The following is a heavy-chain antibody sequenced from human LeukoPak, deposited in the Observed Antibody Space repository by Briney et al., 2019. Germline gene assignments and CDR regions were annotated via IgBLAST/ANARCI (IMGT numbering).Heavy chain of an antibody. J-gene: IGHJ4*02. CDR3: ARGRCSSTSCYGRGGDY. Sequence: ASVKVSCKASGYTFTGYYMHWVRQATGQGLEWMGWMNPNSGNTGYAQKFLGRVTMTRNTSISTAYMELSSLRSEDTAVYYCARGRCSSTSCYGRGGDYWGQGTLVTVSS. D-gene: IGHD2-2*01. CDR1: GYTFTGYY. CDR2: MNPNSGNT. V-gene: IGHV1-8*02.